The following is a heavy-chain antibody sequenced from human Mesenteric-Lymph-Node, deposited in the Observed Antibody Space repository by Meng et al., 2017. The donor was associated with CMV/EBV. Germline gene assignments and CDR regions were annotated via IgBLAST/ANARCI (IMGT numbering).Heavy chain of an antibody. CDR3: AKAVSSTSCYTDY. Sequence: GGSLRLSCATSGFTFGGYSMYWGCQGPGQGLEWVSALSGSGGTTYYADSVKGRFTISRDNSENTLYLQMDSLRAADTAVYYCAKAVSSTSCYTDYWGQGTLVTVSS. CDR2: LSGSGGTT. J-gene: IGHJ4*02. D-gene: IGHD2-2*02. CDR1: GFTFGGYS. V-gene: IGHV3-23*01.